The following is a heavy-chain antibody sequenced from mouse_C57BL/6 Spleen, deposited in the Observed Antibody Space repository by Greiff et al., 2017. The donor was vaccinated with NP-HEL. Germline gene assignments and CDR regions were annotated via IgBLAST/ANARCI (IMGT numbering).Heavy chain of an antibody. Sequence: EVMLVESGGGLVKPGGSLKLSCAASGFTFSSYAMSWVRQTPEKRLEWVATISDGGSYTYYPDNVKGRFTISRDNAKHNLYLQMSQLKSEDTAMYYCAREGDGSYYYAMDYWGQGTSVTVSS. D-gene: IGHD2-3*01. CDR1: GFTFSSYA. CDR2: ISDGGSYT. J-gene: IGHJ4*01. CDR3: AREGDGSYYYAMDY. V-gene: IGHV5-4*01.